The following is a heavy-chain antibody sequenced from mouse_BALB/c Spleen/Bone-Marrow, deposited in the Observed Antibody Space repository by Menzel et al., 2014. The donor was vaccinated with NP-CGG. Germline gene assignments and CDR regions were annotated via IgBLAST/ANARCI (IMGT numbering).Heavy chain of an antibody. CDR2: INPDSSTI. CDR1: GFDFSRYW. D-gene: IGHD2-3*01. V-gene: IGHV4-1*02. CDR3: ARLGYYGGFAY. J-gene: IGHJ3*01. Sequence: EVQLVESGGGLEQPGGSLKLSCAASGFDFSRYWMSWVRQAPGKGLEWIGEINPDSSTINYTPSLKDRFIISRDNAKNTLYLQMSKVRSEDTALYYCARLGYYGGFAYWGQGTLVTASA.